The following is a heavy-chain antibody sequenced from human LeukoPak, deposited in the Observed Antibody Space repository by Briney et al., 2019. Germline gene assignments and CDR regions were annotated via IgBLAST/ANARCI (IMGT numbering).Heavy chain of an antibody. Sequence: PSETLSLTCTVSGGSISSSSYYWGWIRQPPGKGLEWIGSIYYSGSTYYNPSLKSRVTISVDTSKNQFSLKLSSVTVADTAVYYCARVGGDGAFDIWGQGTMATVSS. CDR3: ARVGGDGAFDI. V-gene: IGHV4-39*07. CDR1: GGSISSSSYY. J-gene: IGHJ3*02. D-gene: IGHD2-21*02. CDR2: IYYSGST.